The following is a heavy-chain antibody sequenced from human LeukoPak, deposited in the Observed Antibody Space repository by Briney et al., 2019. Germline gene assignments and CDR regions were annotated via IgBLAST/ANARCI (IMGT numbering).Heavy chain of an antibody. Sequence: GRSLRLSCAASGFSFSRYSMHWVRQAPGLGLEWVAAISYDGSNEYYTDSVKGRFTISRDNSKNTFYLQMNSLGGEDTAVYYCAKGGDSGYDLFDFWGQGTLVTVSS. D-gene: IGHD5-12*01. CDR3: AKGGDSGYDLFDF. V-gene: IGHV3-30*04. J-gene: IGHJ4*02. CDR1: GFSFSRYS. CDR2: ISYDGSNE.